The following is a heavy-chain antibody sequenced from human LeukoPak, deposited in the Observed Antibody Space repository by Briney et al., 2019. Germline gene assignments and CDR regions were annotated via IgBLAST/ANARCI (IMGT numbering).Heavy chain of an antibody. CDR2: SYYSGTT. CDR3: AKRTTGYCISTSCYNS. CDR1: GGSINTNNYY. J-gene: IGHJ5*02. Sequence: PSETLSLTCTVSGGSINTNNYYWGWIRQPPGKGLEWIGSSYYSGTTYYNPSLERRLTIAIDTPKNLFSLKVSDVTAADTAVYFCAKRTTGYCISTSCYNSWGQGTLVTVSS. D-gene: IGHD2-2*02. V-gene: IGHV4-39*02.